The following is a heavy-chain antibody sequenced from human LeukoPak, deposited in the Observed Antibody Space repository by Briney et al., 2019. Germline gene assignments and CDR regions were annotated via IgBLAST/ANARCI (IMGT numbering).Heavy chain of an antibody. CDR3: VRGRCSAGSCRIFDY. V-gene: IGHV1-2*02. CDR1: GYTFTGYY. D-gene: IGHD2-15*01. Sequence: EASVKVSCKASGYTFTGYYMHCVRQAPGQGLEWMGWINPNSGGTNYAQKFQGRVTMTRDTSITTAYMELTSLRSDDTAVYYCVRGRCSAGSCRIFDYWGEGTLVTVSS. J-gene: IGHJ4*02. CDR2: INPNSGGT.